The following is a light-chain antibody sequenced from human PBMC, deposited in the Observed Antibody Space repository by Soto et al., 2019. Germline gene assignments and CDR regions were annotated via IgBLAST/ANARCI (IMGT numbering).Light chain of an antibody. V-gene: IGKV3-20*01. J-gene: IGKJ2*01. CDR3: HQYGSSPYT. CDR2: GAS. CDR1: QSVSSSY. Sequence: EIVLTQSPGTLSLSPGERATLSCRASQSVSSSYLAWYQQKPGQAPRLLIYGASSRATGIPDRFSGSGSGTDFTLTISRLEPDDFAVYYWHQYGSSPYTFGQGTKLEIK.